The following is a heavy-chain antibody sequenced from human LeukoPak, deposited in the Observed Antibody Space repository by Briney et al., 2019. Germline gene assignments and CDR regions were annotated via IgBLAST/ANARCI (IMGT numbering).Heavy chain of an antibody. D-gene: IGHD3-10*01. V-gene: IGHV5-51*01. CDR3: ARQTSMGRSGDY. J-gene: IGHJ4*02. CDR2: IDPEDSDT. Sequence: GESLKISCKGSGYSFASYWVGWVRQMPGKGLEWMGIIDPEDSDTRYSPSFEGQVTISADKSISTAYLQWSSLKASDTAMYYCARQTSMGRSGDYWGQGTLVTVSS. CDR1: GYSFASYW.